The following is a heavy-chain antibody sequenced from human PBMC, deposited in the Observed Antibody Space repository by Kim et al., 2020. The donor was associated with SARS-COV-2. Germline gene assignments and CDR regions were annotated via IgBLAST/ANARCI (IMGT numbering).Heavy chain of an antibody. D-gene: IGHD6-13*01. CDR3: ARQATSSWI. J-gene: IGHJ4*02. Sequence: GRTYYNPSLQSRVTISIDTSKNQFSLKLSSVTAADTAVFYCARQATSSWIWGQGTLVTVSS. CDR2: GRT. V-gene: IGHV4-39*01.